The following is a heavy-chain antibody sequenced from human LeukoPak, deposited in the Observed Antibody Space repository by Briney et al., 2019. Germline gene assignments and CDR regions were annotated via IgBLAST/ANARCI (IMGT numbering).Heavy chain of an antibody. D-gene: IGHD3-22*01. CDR2: ISGSGGST. V-gene: IGHV3-23*01. J-gene: IGHJ1*01. CDR1: GFTFSSYA. Sequence: GGSLRLSCAASGFTFSSYAMSWVRQAPGKRLEWVSAISGSGGSTYYADSVKGRFTISRDNSKNTLYLQMNSLRAEDTAVYYCAKSRMIVVTSRAEYFQHWGQGTLVTVSS. CDR3: AKSRMIVVTSRAEYFQH.